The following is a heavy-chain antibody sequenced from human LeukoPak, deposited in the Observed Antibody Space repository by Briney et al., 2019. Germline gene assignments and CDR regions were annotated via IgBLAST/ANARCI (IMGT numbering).Heavy chain of an antibody. V-gene: IGHV3-53*01. CDR1: GFTVSSNY. D-gene: IGHD3-16*01. CDR2: IFSAGRT. J-gene: IGHJ4*02. CDR3: ARGGGRGFLGY. Sequence: GGSLRLSCAASGFTVSSNYMSWVRQAPGKGLEWVSVIFSAGRTYYADSVKGRFTISRDSSKNTLYLQMNSLRADDTAVYYCARGGGRGFLGYWGQGTLVTVSS.